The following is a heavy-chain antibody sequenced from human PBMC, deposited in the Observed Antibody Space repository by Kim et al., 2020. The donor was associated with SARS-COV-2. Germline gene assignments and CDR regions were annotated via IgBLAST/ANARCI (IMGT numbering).Heavy chain of an antibody. J-gene: IGHJ4*01. CDR3: SRVNCSICCWNFFYY. D-gene: IGHD2-8*01. CDR2: IYYRGST. CDR1: GGSISSGDYY. Sequence: SETLSLTCTVSGGSISSGDYYWSWIRQHPGKGLEWFGHIYYRGSTYYNPSLESRLTMSVDTTKNQFSLKLTSVTAADTASYYCSRVNCSICCWNFFYYWG. V-gene: IGHV4-31*03.